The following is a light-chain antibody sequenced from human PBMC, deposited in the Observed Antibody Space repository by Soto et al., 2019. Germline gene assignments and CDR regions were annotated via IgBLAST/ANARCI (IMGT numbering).Light chain of an antibody. CDR1: SSDVGAYNY. CDR3: SSYAGSNNFEVV. CDR2: EVS. J-gene: IGLJ2*01. V-gene: IGLV2-8*01. Sequence: QSALTQPPSASGSPGQSVTISCTGTSSDVGAYNYVSWYQQYPGKAPKLMIYEVSKRPSGVPDRFSASKSGNTASLTVSGLQAEDEADYYCSSYAGSNNFEVVFGGGTKLTVL.